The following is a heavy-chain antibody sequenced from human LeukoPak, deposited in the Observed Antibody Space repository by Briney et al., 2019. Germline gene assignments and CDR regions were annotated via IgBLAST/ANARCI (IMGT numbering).Heavy chain of an antibody. CDR2: IIGSGGNT. J-gene: IGHJ6*03. CDR1: GFTFSSYA. CDR3: AKASGPSGYYYMDV. Sequence: SGGSLRLSCAASGFTFSSYAMSWVRQAPGKGLEWVSAIIGSGGNTYYADSVKGRFTISRDNSKNTLYMHMNSQRADDTAIYYCAKASGPSGYYYMDVRGKGTTVTVSS. V-gene: IGHV3-23*01.